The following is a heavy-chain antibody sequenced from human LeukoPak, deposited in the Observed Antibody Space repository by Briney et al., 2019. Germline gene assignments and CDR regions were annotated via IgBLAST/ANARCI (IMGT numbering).Heavy chain of an antibody. D-gene: IGHD2-15*01. CDR2: IYTSGST. CDR1: GGSLSSYY. J-gene: IGHJ4*02. CDR3: ARVVAATSCFDY. Sequence: SETLSLTRTVSGGSLSSYYWSWIRQPAGKGLEWIGRIYTSGSTNYTPSLKSRVTMSVHTSKNQFSLKLSSVTAADTALYYCARVVAATSCFDYWGQGTLVTVSS. V-gene: IGHV4-4*07.